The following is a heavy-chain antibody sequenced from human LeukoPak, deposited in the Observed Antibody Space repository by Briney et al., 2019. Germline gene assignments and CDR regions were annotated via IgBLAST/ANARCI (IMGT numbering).Heavy chain of an antibody. D-gene: IGHD3-10*01. Sequence: SETLSLTYTVSGGSINNYYWSWMRQPPGKGLEWIGYIYDSGSTNYNPSLQSRVTISVDTSKNQFSLKLSSVTAADTAVYYCARVRDGSGSYRRPIDSWGQGTLVTVSS. CDR1: GGSINNYY. CDR3: ARVRDGSGSYRRPIDS. J-gene: IGHJ4*02. CDR2: IYDSGST. V-gene: IGHV4-59*08.